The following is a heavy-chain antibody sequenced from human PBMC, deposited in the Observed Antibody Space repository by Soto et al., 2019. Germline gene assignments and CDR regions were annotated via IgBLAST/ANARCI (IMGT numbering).Heavy chain of an antibody. CDR3: AKDLNRGEWELLRPAGIFDY. V-gene: IGHV3-23*01. J-gene: IGHJ4*02. CDR1: GFTFSSYA. D-gene: IGHD1-26*01. CDR2: ISGSGGST. Sequence: EVQLLESGGGLVQPGGSLRLSCAASGFTFSSYAMSWVRQAPGKGLEWVSAISGSGGSTYYADSVKGRFTISRDNSKNTLYLQMNSLRAEDTAVYYCAKDLNRGEWELLRPAGIFDYWGQGTLVTVSS.